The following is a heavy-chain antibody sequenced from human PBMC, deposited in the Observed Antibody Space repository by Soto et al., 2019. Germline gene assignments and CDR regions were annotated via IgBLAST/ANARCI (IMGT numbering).Heavy chain of an antibody. J-gene: IGHJ2*01. CDR3: ARPLWRDDYNWGYFDL. V-gene: IGHV3-30-3*01. CDR1: GFTFSSYA. CDR2: ISYDGSTK. Sequence: QVQLVESGGGVVQPGRSLRLSCAASGFTFSSYAMHWVRQAPGKGLEWVAVISYDGSTKYYADSVKGRFTISRDNSNNTLYLQMNSLGAEDTAVYYCARPLWRDDYNWGYFDLWGRGTLVTVSS. D-gene: IGHD4-4*01.